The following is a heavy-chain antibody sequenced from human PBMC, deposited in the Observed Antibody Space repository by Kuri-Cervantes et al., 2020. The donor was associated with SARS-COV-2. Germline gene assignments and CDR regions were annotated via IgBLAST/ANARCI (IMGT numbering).Heavy chain of an antibody. CDR2: VHYSGIT. Sequence: ESLKISCDVAGDSISSTYWSWIRQPPGRGLEWIGFVHYSGITSYSPSLKSRVTMSVDTSKHHFSLKLSSVTTADTAVYYCERGGWSLDCWGQGTLVTVSS. D-gene: IGHD6-19*01. V-gene: IGHV4-59*01. J-gene: IGHJ4*02. CDR1: GDSISSTY. CDR3: ERGGWSLDC.